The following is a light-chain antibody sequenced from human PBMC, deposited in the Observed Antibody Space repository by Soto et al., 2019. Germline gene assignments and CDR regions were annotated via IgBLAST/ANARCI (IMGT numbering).Light chain of an antibody. V-gene: IGKV3-11*01. CDR3: QQRSNLWT. CDR2: DAS. J-gene: IGKJ1*01. Sequence: EIVLTQSPATLSLSPGERATLSCRASQSVSSYLAWYQQKPGQAPRLLIYDASNRATGIPARFSGSGSGTEFPLTISSLEPEDFADYYCQQRSNLWTFGQGTKVEIK. CDR1: QSVSSY.